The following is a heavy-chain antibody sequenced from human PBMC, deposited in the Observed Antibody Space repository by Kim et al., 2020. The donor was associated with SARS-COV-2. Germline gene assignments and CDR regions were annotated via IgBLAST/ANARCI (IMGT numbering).Heavy chain of an antibody. V-gene: IGHV3-64D*06. CDR3: VKDRLDSSGYYDY. J-gene: IGHJ4*02. Sequence: YADSVKGRLTISRDNSKNTLYLQMSSLRAEDTAVYYCVKDRLDSSGYYDYWGQGTLVTVSS. D-gene: IGHD3-22*01.